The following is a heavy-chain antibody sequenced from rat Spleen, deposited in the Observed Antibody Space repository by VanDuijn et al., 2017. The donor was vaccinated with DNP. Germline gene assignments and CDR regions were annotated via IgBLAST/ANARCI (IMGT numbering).Heavy chain of an antibody. CDR1: GFTFSDYY. J-gene: IGHJ2*01. D-gene: IGHD1-4*01. Sequence: EVQLVESGGGFVQPGRSLKLSCVASGFTFSDYYMAWVRQAPAKGLAWVAYINYDGGRTYYGESVRGRFTISRDNAKSILYLQMNSLRSEDMATYYCARHVLPLRVWDYWGQGVMVTVSS. V-gene: IGHV5-22*01. CDR2: INYDGGRT. CDR3: ARHVLPLRVWDY.